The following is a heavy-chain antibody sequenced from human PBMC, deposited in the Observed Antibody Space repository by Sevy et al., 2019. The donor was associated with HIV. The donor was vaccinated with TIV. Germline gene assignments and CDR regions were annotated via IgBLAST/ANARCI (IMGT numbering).Heavy chain of an antibody. CDR1: GLSFNTYV. V-gene: IGHV3-23*01. CDR3: AKESLDGYY. Sequence: GGSLRLSCAASGLSFNTYVMSWVRQAPGKGLQWVSTISPNGGSTYYADSVKGRFTISRDNSRNTVFLQVNSLRAEDTAVYDCAKESLDGYYWGQGTLVTVSS. CDR2: ISPNGGST. J-gene: IGHJ4*02. D-gene: IGHD2-21*01.